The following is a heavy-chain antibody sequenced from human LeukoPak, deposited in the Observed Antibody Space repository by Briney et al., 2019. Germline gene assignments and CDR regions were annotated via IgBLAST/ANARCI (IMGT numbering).Heavy chain of an antibody. V-gene: IGHV4-61*01. D-gene: IGHD5-18*01. CDR1: GGSVSSGSYY. CDR2: INHSGST. J-gene: IGHJ4*02. CDR3: ARGDSRYGYVY. Sequence: PSETLSLTCTVSGGSVSSGSYYWSWIRQPPGKGLEWIGEINHSGSTNYNPSLKSRVTISVDTSKNQFSLKLSSVTAADTAVYYCARGDSRYGYVYWGQGTLVTVSS.